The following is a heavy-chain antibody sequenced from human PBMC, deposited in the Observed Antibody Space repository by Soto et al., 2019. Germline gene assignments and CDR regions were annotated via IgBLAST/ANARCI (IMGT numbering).Heavy chain of an antibody. CDR3: ARVDRSSDNAFDI. CDR2: FYYSGST. CDR1: GASISTYH. Sequence: SETLSLTCTVSGASISTYHCSWIRQPPGKGLEWIGYFYYSGSTDYNPSLKSRVSLSVDASKNQFSLKLSSVTAADTAVYYCARVDRSSDNAFDIWGQGTMVTVS. D-gene: IGHD6-13*01. V-gene: IGHV4-59*01. J-gene: IGHJ3*02.